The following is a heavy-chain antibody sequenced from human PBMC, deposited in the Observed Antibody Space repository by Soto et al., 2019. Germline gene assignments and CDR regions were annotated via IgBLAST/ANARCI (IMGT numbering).Heavy chain of an antibody. CDR1: GFTFSSYD. Sequence: SLRLSCAASGFTFSSYDMHWVRQATGKGLELVSAIGTAGDPYYPGSVKGRFTISRENAKNSLYLQMNSLRAGDTAVYYCARGSIAVAGTYYYYYGMDVWGQGTTVNVSS. CDR2: IGTAGDP. CDR3: ARGSIAVAGTYYYYYGMDV. J-gene: IGHJ6*02. V-gene: IGHV3-13*05. D-gene: IGHD6-19*01.